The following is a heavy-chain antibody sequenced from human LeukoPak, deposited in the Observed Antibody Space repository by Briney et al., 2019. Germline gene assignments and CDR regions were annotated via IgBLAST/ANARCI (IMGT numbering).Heavy chain of an antibody. V-gene: IGHV4-4*09. CDR3: ARSPHCTGGSCYHYYYYGLDV. J-gene: IGHJ6*02. Sequence: PSETLSLTCTVSGGSIGTYYWSWVRQSPGKGLEWIGYIYVTGNRYNPYLQSGVTISVDTSRNQFFLKMSSVAAADTAVYYCARSPHCTGGSCYHYYYYGLDVWGQGTTVTVSS. CDR2: IYVTGN. D-gene: IGHD2-15*01. CDR1: GGSIGTYY.